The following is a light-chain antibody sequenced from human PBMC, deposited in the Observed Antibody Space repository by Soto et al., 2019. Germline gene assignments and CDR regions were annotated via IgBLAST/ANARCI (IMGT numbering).Light chain of an antibody. Sequence: DIQMTQSPSTLCASVGDRVIITCRAGQTISSWLAWYQQRPGKAPKLLIYKASSLESGVPSRFSGSGSGTEFTLTISSLEPDDFATYYCQHYNNSLLTFGGGTKVDIK. CDR1: QTISSW. CDR2: KAS. V-gene: IGKV1-5*03. J-gene: IGKJ4*01. CDR3: QHYNNSLLT.